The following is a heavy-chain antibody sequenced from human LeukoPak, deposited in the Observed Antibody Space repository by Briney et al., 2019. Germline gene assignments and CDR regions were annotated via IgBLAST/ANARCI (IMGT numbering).Heavy chain of an antibody. CDR1: GYTFTSYG. V-gene: IGHV1-8*02. Sequence: ASVKVSCKASGYTFTSYGISWVRQATGQGLEWMGWMNPNSGNTGYAQKFQGRVTMTRNTSISTAYMELSSLRSEDTAVYYCARIGDCSGGSCFDYWGQGTLVTVSS. D-gene: IGHD2-15*01. CDR3: ARIGDCSGGSCFDY. CDR2: MNPNSGNT. J-gene: IGHJ4*02.